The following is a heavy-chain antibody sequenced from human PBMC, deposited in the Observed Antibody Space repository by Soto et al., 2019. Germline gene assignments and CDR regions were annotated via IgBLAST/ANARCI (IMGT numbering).Heavy chain of an antibody. CDR1: GGSISSYY. CDR3: ARDRKQDCDYLPDYYYGLDV. CDR2: IYASGGA. D-gene: IGHD4-17*01. V-gene: IGHV4-4*07. J-gene: IGHJ6*02. Sequence: PSETLSLTCTVSGGSISSYYWSWIRQPAGKGLEWIGRIYASGGANYNPSLKSPVTMSADTSKNQLSLRLSSVSAADTAVYYCARDRKQDCDYLPDYYYGLDVWGQGTTVTVSS.